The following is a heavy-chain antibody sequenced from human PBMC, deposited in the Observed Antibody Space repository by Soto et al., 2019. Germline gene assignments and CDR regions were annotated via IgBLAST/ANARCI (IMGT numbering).Heavy chain of an antibody. D-gene: IGHD6-19*01. J-gene: IGHJ4*02. V-gene: IGHV3-21*06. CDR1: GFTFSGYS. CDR3: AKFTEPGYSSIWYYFEY. Sequence: GWSLRLSCVGSGFTFSGYSMAWVRQAPGRGLEWVASISSRSTNIDYADSVKGRFTISRDNAKNVVSLQMSSLRGEDTALYYCAKFTEPGYSSIWYYFEYWGQGTPVTASS. CDR2: ISSRSTNI.